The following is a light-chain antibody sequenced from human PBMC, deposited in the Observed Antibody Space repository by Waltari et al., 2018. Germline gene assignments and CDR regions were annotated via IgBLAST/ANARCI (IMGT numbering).Light chain of an antibody. CDR2: EVK. J-gene: IGLJ3*02. CDR1: SSDIGRYNT. V-gene: IGLV2-14*01. CDR3: SSYTGDNILL. Sequence: QSALTQPASVSGSPGQSITISCTGTSSDIGRYNTVSWYQQYPGKAPQIIIYEVKNRPSGFSTLFSGSTSGTTASLTISALQADDEAYFSCSSYTGDNILLFGGGTKVTVL.